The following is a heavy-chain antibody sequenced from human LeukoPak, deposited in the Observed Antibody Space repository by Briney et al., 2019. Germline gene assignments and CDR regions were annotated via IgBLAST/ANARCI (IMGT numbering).Heavy chain of an antibody. CDR3: ARGGPSSSGYAGDGFDI. V-gene: IGHV4-59*01. D-gene: IGHD3-22*01. Sequence: PSETLSLTCSVSGDSMSSYYWSWIRQPPGKGLEWIGYIYYNGNTNYNPSQKNRVTITVDRSKNEFSLKLNSVTAADTAVYFCARGGPSSSGYAGDGFDIWGQGTMVTVSS. CDR2: IYYNGNT. CDR1: GDSMSSYY. J-gene: IGHJ3*02.